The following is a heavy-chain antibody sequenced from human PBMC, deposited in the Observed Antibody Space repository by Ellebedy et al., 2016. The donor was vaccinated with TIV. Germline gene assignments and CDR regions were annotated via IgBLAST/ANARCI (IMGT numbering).Heavy chain of an antibody. V-gene: IGHV4-39*07. CDR3: ARLSIAVAGTRVDY. D-gene: IGHD6-19*01. Sequence: MPSETLSLTCTVSGGSISSSSYYWGWIRQPPGKGLEWIGSIYYSGSTYYNPSLKSRVTISVDTSKNPFSLKLSSVTGADTAVYYCARLSIAVAGTRVDYWGQGTLVTVSS. CDR2: IYYSGST. CDR1: GGSISSSSYY. J-gene: IGHJ4*02.